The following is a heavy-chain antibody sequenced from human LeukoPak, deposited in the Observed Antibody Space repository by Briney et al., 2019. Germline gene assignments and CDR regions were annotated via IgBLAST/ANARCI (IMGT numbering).Heavy chain of an antibody. CDR2: MNPNSGNT. CDR1: GYTFTSYD. J-gene: IGHJ5*02. V-gene: IGHV1-8*01. D-gene: IGHD5-12*01. CDR3: ARGSGYLGYNWFDP. Sequence: ASVKVSCKASGYTFTSYDINWVRQATGQGLEWMGWMNPNSGNTGYAQKFQGRVTMTRNTSISTVYMELSSLRSEDTAVYYCARGSGYLGYNWFDPWGQGTLVTVSS.